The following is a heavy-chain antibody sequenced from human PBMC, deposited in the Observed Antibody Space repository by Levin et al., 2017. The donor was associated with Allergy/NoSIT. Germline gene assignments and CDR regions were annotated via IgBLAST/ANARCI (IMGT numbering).Heavy chain of an antibody. CDR3: ARDSWIQLSDYYGMDV. D-gene: IGHD5-18*01. Sequence: PGGSLRLSCAASGFTVSSNYMSWVRQAPGKGLEWVSVIYSGGSTYYADSVKGRFTISRDNSKNTLYLQMNSLRAEDTAVYYCARDSWIQLSDYYGMDVWGQGTTVTVSS. J-gene: IGHJ6*02. V-gene: IGHV3-66*01. CDR1: GFTVSSNY. CDR2: IYSGGST.